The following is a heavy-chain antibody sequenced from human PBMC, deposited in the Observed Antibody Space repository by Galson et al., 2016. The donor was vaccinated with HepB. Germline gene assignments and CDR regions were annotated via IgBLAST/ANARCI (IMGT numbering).Heavy chain of an antibody. CDR2: ISYDGSNK. J-gene: IGHJ4*02. V-gene: IGHV3-30-3*01. D-gene: IGHD6-19*01. CDR3: ARSRSGAVAGTYYFDY. CDR1: GFTFSSYA. Sequence: SLRLSCAASGFTFSSYAMHWVRQAPGKGLEWVAVISYDGSNKNYADSVRGRFTISRDNSKNTLYLQMNSLRAEDTAVYYCARSRSGAVAGTYYFDYWGQGSLVTVSS.